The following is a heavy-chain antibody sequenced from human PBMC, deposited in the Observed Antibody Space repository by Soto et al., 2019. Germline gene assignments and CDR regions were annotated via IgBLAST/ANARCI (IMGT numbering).Heavy chain of an antibody. CDR3: ASVDYYMDV. CDR1: GFTFSSYA. V-gene: IGHV3-48*04. Sequence: PGGSLRLSCAASGFTFSSYAMSWVRQAPGKGLEWVSYISSSGSTIYYADSVKGRFTISRDNAKNSLYLQMNSLRAEDTAVYYCASVDYYMDVWGKGTTVTVSS. J-gene: IGHJ6*03. CDR2: ISSSGSTI.